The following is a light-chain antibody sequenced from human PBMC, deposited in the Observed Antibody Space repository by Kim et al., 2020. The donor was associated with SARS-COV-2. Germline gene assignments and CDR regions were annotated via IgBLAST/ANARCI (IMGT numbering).Light chain of an antibody. V-gene: IGKV1-27*01. CDR1: QGIGNY. Sequence: DIQMTQSPSSLSASVGDRVTITCRASQGIGNYLAWYQQKPGQVPMLLIHSASTLQSGVPPRFSGTRSGTEFTLTINSLQPEDVASYFCQRYNSAPKTFGQGNKVDIK. J-gene: IGKJ1*01. CDR3: QRYNSAPKT. CDR2: SAS.